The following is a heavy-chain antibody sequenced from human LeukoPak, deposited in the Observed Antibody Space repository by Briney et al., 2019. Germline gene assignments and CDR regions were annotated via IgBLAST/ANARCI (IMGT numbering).Heavy chain of an antibody. CDR3: AKDMGAAAGTFDY. CDR2: IKQDGSEK. J-gene: IGHJ4*02. Sequence: PGGSLRLSCAASGFTFSSYWMSWVRQAPGKGLEWVANIKQDGSEKYYVDSVKGRFTISRDNAKNSLYLQMNSLRAEDTALYYCAKDMGAAAGTFDYWGQGTLVTVSS. D-gene: IGHD6-13*01. CDR1: GFTFSSYW. V-gene: IGHV3-7*03.